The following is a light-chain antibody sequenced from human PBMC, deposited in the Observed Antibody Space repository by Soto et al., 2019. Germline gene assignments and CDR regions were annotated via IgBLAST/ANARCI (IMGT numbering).Light chain of an antibody. CDR3: SSYTSNYIVV. CDR2: EVT. V-gene: IGLV2-8*01. CDR1: NSDVGGYNY. J-gene: IGLJ2*01. Sequence: QSALTQPPSASGSPGQSVAISCTGTNSDVGGYNYVSWYQHHPGKVPKLMIYEVTKRPSGVPDRFSGSKSGNTASLTVSGLQAEDEAEYYCSSYTSNYIVVLGGGTNDRP.